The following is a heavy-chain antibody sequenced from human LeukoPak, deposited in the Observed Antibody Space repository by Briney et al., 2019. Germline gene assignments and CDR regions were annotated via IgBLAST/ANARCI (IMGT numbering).Heavy chain of an antibody. CDR2: ISGSGGST. D-gene: IGHD6-13*01. Sequence: PGGSLRLSCAASGFTFSSYGMSWVRQAPGKGLEWVSAISGSGGSTYYADSVKGRFTISRDNSKNTLYLQMNSLRAEDTAVYYCAKSGGSSWYGSPYYFDYWGQGTLVTVSS. CDR3: AKSGGSSWYGSPYYFDY. J-gene: IGHJ4*02. CDR1: GFTFSSYG. V-gene: IGHV3-23*01.